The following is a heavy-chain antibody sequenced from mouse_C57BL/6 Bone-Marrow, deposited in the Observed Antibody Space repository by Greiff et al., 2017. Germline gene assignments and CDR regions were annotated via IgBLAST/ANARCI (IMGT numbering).Heavy chain of an antibody. J-gene: IGHJ2*01. V-gene: IGHV14-2*01. CDR1: GYTFTSYW. Sequence: VQLQQPGAELVKPGASVKLSCKASGYTFTSYWMQWVKQRTEQGLEWIGRIDPEDGETKYAPKFQGKATITADTSSNTAYLQLSSLTSEDTAVYYCARDGSSYKYFDYWGQGTTLTVSS. CDR2: IDPEDGET. CDR3: ARDGSSYKYFDY. D-gene: IGHD1-1*01.